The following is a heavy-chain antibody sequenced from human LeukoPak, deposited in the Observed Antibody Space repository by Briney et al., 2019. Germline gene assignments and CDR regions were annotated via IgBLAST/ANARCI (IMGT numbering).Heavy chain of an antibody. D-gene: IGHD6-19*01. CDR2: ISGSGGST. Sequence: GGSLRLSCAASGFTFSSYAMSWVRQAPGKGLEWVSAISGSGGSTYYADSVKGRFTISRDNSKNTLYLQMNSLRAEDTAVYYCAKGIHQTRIAVAGTFDYWGQGTLVTVSS. V-gene: IGHV3-23*01. CDR1: GFTFSSYA. CDR3: AKGIHQTRIAVAGTFDY. J-gene: IGHJ4*02.